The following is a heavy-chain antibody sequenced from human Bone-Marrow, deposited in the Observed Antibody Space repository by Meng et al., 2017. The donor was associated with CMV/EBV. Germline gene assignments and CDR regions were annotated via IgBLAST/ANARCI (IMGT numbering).Heavy chain of an antibody. J-gene: IGHJ4*02. Sequence: SETLSLTCTVSGGSVSSGSYYWSWIRQPPGKGLEWIGYIYYSGSTNYNPSLKSRVTISVDTSKNQFSLKLSFVTAADTAVYYCARVGSGYDFYFDYWGQGTLVTASS. CDR3: ARVGSGYDFYFDY. D-gene: IGHD5-12*01. CDR2: IYYSGST. V-gene: IGHV4-61*01. CDR1: GGSVSSGSYY.